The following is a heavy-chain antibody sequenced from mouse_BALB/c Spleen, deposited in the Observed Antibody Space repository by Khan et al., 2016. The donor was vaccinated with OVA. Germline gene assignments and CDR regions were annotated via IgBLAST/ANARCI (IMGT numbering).Heavy chain of an antibody. CDR3: ARHPYYHYNVMDY. CDR1: GFSLTNYG. Sequence: QVQLKQSGPGLVAPSQSLSITCTISGFSLTNYGVHWVRQPPGKGLEWLGVIWTDGSTTYNSALKSRLTITKDNSKSQVFLKMNSLQTDDTAIYFCARHPYYHYNVMDYWGQGTSVTVSS. V-gene: IGHV2-6-1*01. J-gene: IGHJ4*01. D-gene: IGHD2-4*01. CDR2: IWTDGST.